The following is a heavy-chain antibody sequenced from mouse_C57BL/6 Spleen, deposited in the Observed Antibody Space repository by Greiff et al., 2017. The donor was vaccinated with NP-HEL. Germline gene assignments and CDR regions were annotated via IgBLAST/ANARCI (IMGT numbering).Heavy chain of an antibody. CDR1: GYAFSSYW. Sequence: VQLQQSGAELVKPGASVKISCKASGYAFSSYWMNWVKQRPGKGLEWIGQIYPGDGDTNYNGKFKGKATLTADKSSSTAYMQLRSLTSEDSAVYFSARVTAQVLFAYWGQGTTLTVSS. J-gene: IGHJ2*01. CDR3: ARVTAQVLFAY. D-gene: IGHD3-2*02. V-gene: IGHV1-80*01. CDR2: IYPGDGDT.